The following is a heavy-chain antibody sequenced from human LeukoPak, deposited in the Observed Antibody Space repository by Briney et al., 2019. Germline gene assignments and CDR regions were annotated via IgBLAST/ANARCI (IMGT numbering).Heavy chain of an antibody. D-gene: IGHD5-12*01. CDR3: AKGRGYSGRSHIDY. Sequence: GGSLRLSCVASGFSFDDYGMFWVRQAPGKGLEWVSGISWNSGSIGYADSVKGRITISRDNAKNSLYLQMNSLRAEDTALYYCAKGRGYSGRSHIDYWGQGTLVTVSS. J-gene: IGHJ4*02. CDR2: ISWNSGSI. V-gene: IGHV3-9*01. CDR1: GFSFDDYG.